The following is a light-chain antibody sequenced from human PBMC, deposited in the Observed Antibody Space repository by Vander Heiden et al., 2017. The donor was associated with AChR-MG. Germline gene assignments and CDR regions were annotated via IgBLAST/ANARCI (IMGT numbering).Light chain of an antibody. J-gene: IGKJ5*01. V-gene: IGKV3-20*01. Sequence: EMLLTQSPGTLSLSPGERAILSCRASQSVSTNYLAWYQQKPGQASRLLIYNASRRVTGIPDRFSGSGSGTDFTLTISRLEPEDFAVYYCQQYGSTLITFGQGTRLEMK. CDR1: QSVSTNY. CDR2: NAS. CDR3: QQYGSTLIT.